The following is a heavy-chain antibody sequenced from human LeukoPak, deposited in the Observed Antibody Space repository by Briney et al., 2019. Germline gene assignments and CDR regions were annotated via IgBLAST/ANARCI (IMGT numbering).Heavy chain of an antibody. CDR3: AKISEEQWLVPLSTPYGMDV. CDR2: ISGSGGST. CDR1: GFTFSSYA. Sequence: GGSLRLSCAASGFTFSSYAMSWVRQAPGKGLEWVSAISGSGGSTYYADSVKGRFTISRDNSKNTLYLQMNSLRAEDMAVYYCAKISEEQWLVPLSTPYGMDVWGQGTTVTVSS. V-gene: IGHV3-23*01. D-gene: IGHD6-19*01. J-gene: IGHJ6*02.